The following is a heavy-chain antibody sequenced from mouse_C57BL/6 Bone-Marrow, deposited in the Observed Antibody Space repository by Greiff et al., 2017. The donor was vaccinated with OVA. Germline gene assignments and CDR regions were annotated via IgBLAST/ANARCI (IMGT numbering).Heavy chain of an antibody. J-gene: IGHJ2*01. CDR1: GFNINDDY. V-gene: IGHV14-4*01. Sequence: EVQLQQSGAELVRPGASVKLSCTASGFNINDDYMHWVKERPEQGLEWIGWIDPENGDTEYASKFQGKATITADTSSNTVYLHLSSLTSEDTAVYYCTTYRDGGQGTTLTVSS. CDR3: TTYRD. D-gene: IGHD3-3*01. CDR2: IDPENGDT.